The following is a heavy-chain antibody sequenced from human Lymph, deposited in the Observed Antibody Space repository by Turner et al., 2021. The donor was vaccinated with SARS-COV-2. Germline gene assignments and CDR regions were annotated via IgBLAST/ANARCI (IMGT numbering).Heavy chain of an antibody. V-gene: IGHV3-53*01. Sequence: EVQLVESGGGLIQPGWSLRLSCSASGFTVSSNYMSWVRQAPGKGLEWVSLIYSGGSTLYADSVKGRFTISRDNSKNTLYLQMNSLRADDTAVYYCARVLPYGDYFDFWGQGTLVTVSS. D-gene: IGHD4-17*01. J-gene: IGHJ4*02. CDR1: GFTVSSNY. CDR3: ARVLPYGDYFDF. CDR2: IYSGGST.